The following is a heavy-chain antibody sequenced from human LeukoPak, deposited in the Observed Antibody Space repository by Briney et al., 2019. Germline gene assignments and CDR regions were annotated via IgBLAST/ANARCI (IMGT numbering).Heavy chain of an antibody. V-gene: IGHV4-39*07. CDR3: TAEKNGSPHY. CDR1: RGSVSSSTYY. CDR2: VYYTGST. J-gene: IGHJ4*02. Sequence: SETLSLTCTVSRGSVSSSTYYWSWVRQPPGKGLEWIASVYYTGSTYYNPSLKSRVTISLDMSKNEFFLTMTSVTAADTAVYFCTAEKNGSPHYWGQGTQVTVSS. D-gene: IGHD2-8*01.